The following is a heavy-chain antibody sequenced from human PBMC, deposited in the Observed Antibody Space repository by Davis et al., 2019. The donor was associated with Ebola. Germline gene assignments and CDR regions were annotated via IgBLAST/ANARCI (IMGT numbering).Heavy chain of an antibody. CDR1: GGTFSSDG. J-gene: IGHJ6*02. CDR2: IIPIVGIA. CDR3: ARGRTWNLDYGMDV. Sequence: AASVKVSCKASGGTFSSDGISWVRQAPGQGLEWMGRIIPIVGIANYAPKFQGRVTITADKSTSTANMEVNSLRSEDTAVYYCARGRTWNLDYGMDVWGQGTTVTVSS. D-gene: IGHD1-1*01. V-gene: IGHV1-69*04.